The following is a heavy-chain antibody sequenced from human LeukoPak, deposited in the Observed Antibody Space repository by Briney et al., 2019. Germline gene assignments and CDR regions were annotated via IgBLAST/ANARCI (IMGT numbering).Heavy chain of an antibody. CDR2: INHNTGVT. CDR1: GYTLTDYY. J-gene: IGHJ4*02. D-gene: IGHD3-16*01. V-gene: IGHV1-2*07. CDR3: ARDTLAWDFHF. Sequence: ASVRVAFKASGYTLTDYYLHWVRQARGQALACMGWINHNTGVTDYGHKFQGRVTMNRDTSISTAYVELSSLKSDDPAVYYCARDTLAWDFHFWGQGTLVSVLS.